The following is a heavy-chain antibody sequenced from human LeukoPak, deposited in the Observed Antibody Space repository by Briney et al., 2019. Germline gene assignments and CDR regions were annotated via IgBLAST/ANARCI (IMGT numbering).Heavy chain of an antibody. CDR3: AIAPGYCSSTSCRPPMDV. CDR1: GYTFTSYG. CDR2: IIPIFGTA. V-gene: IGHV1-69*05. J-gene: IGHJ6*03. Sequence: ASVKVSCKASGYTFTSYGISWVRQAPGQGLEWMGGIIPIFGTANYAQKFQGRVTITTDESTSTAYMELSSLRSEDTAVYYCAIAPGYCSSTSCRPPMDVWGKGTTVTVSS. D-gene: IGHD2-2*01.